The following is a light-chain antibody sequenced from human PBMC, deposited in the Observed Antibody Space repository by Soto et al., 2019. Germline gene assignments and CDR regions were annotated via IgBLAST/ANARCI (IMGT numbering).Light chain of an antibody. CDR3: QQYGDSLLT. Sequence: IVMTQTTISLSVTPGQPASISCKSSQSLLHSDGKTYLYWYLQKPGQPPRLLILGASTRATGIADRFSGSGSGTDFTLTISRLEPEDFAVYYCQQYGDSLLTFGGVTKVDI. V-gene: IGKV2D-29*01. CDR1: QSLLHSDGKTY. J-gene: IGKJ4*01. CDR2: GAS.